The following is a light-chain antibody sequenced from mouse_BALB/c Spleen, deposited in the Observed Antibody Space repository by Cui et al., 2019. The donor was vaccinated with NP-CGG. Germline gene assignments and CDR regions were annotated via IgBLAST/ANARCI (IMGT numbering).Light chain of an antibody. Sequence: QAVVTQASPLITSPGETVTLTCRSNTGAVTTSNYANWVQEKPDHLFTGLIGGTNNRAPGVPARFSGSLIGDKAALTITGAQTEDEAIYFCALWYSNHWVFGGGTKLTVL. J-gene: IGLJ1*01. CDR1: TGAVTTSNY. CDR2: GTN. V-gene: IGLV1*01. CDR3: ALWYSNHWV.